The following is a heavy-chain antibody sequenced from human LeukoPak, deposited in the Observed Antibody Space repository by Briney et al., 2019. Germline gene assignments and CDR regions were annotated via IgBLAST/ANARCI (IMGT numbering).Heavy chain of an antibody. CDR1: GYSISSGYY. J-gene: IGHJ4*02. CDR2: IYYSGST. D-gene: IGHD3-10*01. CDR3: ARDRSYGSGTD. V-gene: IGHV4-38-2*02. Sequence: SETLSLTCTVSGYSISSGYYWGWIRQPPGKGLEWIGSIYYSGSTYHSPSLKSRVTISVDTSKNQFSLKLTSVTAADTAVYYCARDRSYGSGTDWGQGTLVTVSS.